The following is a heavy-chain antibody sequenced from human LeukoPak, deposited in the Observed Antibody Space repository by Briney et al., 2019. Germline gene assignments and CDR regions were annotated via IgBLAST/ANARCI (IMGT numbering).Heavy chain of an antibody. J-gene: IGHJ4*02. Sequence: SETLSLTCTVSGGSIGDNYWNWIRQSPERGLEWIGYISSSGSINYTPSLRSRVTMSLDTSKNHLSLNLRSVSAADTAIYYCAGYEHTNYLAYWGQGILVTVSS. CDR1: GGSIGDNY. CDR2: ISSSGSI. D-gene: IGHD1/OR15-1a*01. V-gene: IGHV4-59*13. CDR3: AGYEHTNYLAY.